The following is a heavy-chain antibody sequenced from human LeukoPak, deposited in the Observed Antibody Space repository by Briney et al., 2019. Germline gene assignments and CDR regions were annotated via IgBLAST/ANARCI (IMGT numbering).Heavy chain of an antibody. Sequence: ASVKVSRKASRYTLTSYYMHCVRQAPGHGLEWTGIINPSGGSTSYAQKFQGRVTMTRDTSTSTVYMELSSLRSEDTAVYYCAREYSGYGSDYWGQGTLVTVSS. CDR2: INPSGGST. J-gene: IGHJ4*02. V-gene: IGHV1-46*03. CDR3: AREYSGYGSDY. D-gene: IGHD5-12*01. CDR1: RYTLTSYY.